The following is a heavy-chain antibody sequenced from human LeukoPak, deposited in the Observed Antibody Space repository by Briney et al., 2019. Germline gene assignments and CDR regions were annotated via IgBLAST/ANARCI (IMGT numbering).Heavy chain of an antibody. V-gene: IGHV3-21*01. J-gene: IGHJ4*02. Sequence: GGSLRLSCAASGFTFSSYSMNWVRQAPGKGLEWVSSISSSSYIYYADSVKGRFTISRDNAKNSLYLQMNSLRAEDTAVYYRARVGGIPDLYDWGQGTLVTVSS. D-gene: IGHD2-21*01. CDR3: ARVGGIPDLYD. CDR1: GFTFSSYS. CDR2: ISSSSYI.